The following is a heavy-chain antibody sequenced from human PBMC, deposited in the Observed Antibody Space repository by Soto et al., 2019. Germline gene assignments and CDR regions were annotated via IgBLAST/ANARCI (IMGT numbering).Heavy chain of an antibody. V-gene: IGHV1-24*01. J-gene: IGHJ5*02. CDR1: GYTLTELS. Sequence: ASVKVSCKVSGYTLTELSMHWVRQAPGKGLEWMGGFDPEDGETIYAQKFQGRVTMTEDTSTDTAYMELSSLRSEDTAVYYCATGLRFLDKNWFDPWGQGTLVTVSS. CDR2: FDPEDGET. CDR3: ATGLRFLDKNWFDP. D-gene: IGHD3-3*01.